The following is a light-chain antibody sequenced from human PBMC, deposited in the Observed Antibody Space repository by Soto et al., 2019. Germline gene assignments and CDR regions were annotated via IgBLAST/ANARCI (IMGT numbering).Light chain of an antibody. CDR2: NVN. Sequence: QSALIQPPSVSGSPGQSVTISCTGTSSDVGSYDYVSWYQQHPGTVPKPMIYNVNTRPSGVPDRFSGSKSGTSASLAISGLQSKDEADYYCAAWDDSLNGPVFGGGTKLTVL. CDR1: SSDVGSYDY. V-gene: IGLV2-11*01. CDR3: AAWDDSLNGPV. J-gene: IGLJ2*01.